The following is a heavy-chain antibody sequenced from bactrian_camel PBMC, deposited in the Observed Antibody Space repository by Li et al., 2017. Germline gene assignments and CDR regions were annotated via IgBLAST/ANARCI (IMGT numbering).Heavy chain of an antibody. CDR3: AYDTQFCGGANCAEERFGGDCTN. D-gene: IGHD4*01. CDR1: GYMFSVWC. CDR2: VSSRDKT. Sequence: HVQLVEFGGGSVQAGGSLRLSCQASGYMFSVWCMAWFRQAPGKEREGVASVSSRDKTYYADSVKGRFTISREKDTLYLQMNSLKPEDAAMYYCAYDTQFCGGANCAEERFGGDCTNWGQGTQVTVS. J-gene: IGHJ4*01. V-gene: IGHV3S57*01.